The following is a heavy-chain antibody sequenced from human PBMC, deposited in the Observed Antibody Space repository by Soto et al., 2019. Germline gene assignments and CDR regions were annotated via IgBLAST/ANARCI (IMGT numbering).Heavy chain of an antibody. V-gene: IGHV4-59*01. CDR3: ARIPYDILTGYGYYGMDV. CDR2: IYYSGST. Sequence: SETLSLTCTVSGGSMISYYWSWIRQPPGKGLEWIGYIYYSGSTNYNPSLKSRVTISVDTSKNQFSLKLSSVTAADTAVYYCARIPYDILTGYGYYGMDVWGQGTTVTVSS. J-gene: IGHJ6*02. CDR1: GGSMISYY. D-gene: IGHD3-9*01.